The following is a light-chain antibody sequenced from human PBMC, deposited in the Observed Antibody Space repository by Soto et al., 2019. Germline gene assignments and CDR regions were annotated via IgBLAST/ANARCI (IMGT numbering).Light chain of an antibody. Sequence: EIVMTQSPATLSVSPGERATLSCRASQSVSSNLAWYQQKPGQAPRLLIYGASTRATGIPARFSGSGSGTEFTLTISSLQSEDFGVYYCQQYNPPWTFGQGTKVEIK. CDR2: GAS. J-gene: IGKJ1*01. V-gene: IGKV3-15*01. CDR1: QSVSSN. CDR3: QQYNPPWT.